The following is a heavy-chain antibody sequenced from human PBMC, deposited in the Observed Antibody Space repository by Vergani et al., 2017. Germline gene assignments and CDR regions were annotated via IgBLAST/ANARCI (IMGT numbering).Heavy chain of an antibody. V-gene: IGHV1-69*13. CDR3: ASRDITIFGVVIIRGYYYYGMDV. CDR2: IIPIFGTA. D-gene: IGHD3-3*01. J-gene: IGHJ6*02. Sequence: QVQLVQSGADVKKPGASVKISCRTSGYTFTSHYIHWLRQAPGQGLEWMGGIIPIFGTANYAQKFQGRVTITADESTSTAYMELSSLRSEDTAVYYCASRDITIFGVVIIRGYYYYGMDVWGQGTTVTVSS. CDR1: GYTFTSHY.